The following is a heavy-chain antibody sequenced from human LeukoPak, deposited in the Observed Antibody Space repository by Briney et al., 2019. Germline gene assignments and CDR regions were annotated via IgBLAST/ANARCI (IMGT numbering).Heavy chain of an antibody. J-gene: IGHJ6*03. V-gene: IGHV3-49*04. CDR1: GFTFGDYI. Sequence: GGSLRLSCTTSGFTFGDYIMSWVRQAPGKGLEWVGYXXXEIKGXTTDYXXXVKGRFTISRDDSKSIAYLQMNSLKTEDTALXXXTRGXXSSWYGYXMDVWGKGTTVTVSS. D-gene: IGHD6-13*01. CDR2: XXXEIKGXTT. CDR3: TRGXXSSWYGYXMDV.